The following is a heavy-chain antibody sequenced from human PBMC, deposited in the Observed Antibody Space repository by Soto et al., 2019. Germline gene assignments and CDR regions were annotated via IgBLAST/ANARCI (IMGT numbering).Heavy chain of an antibody. D-gene: IGHD3-10*01. J-gene: IGHJ2*01. CDR1: GGPFSSHT. CDR3: ARPDFGDYWYFDL. CDR2: IIPALGTT. V-gene: IGHV1-69*08. Sequence: QDQLVQSGAEVKKPGSSVKVSCKAFGGPFSSHTFSWVRQAPGQGLEWMGRIIPALGTTTYAQKFQGRVRITGAESVTTVYMELNSLRTVDTAVFYCARPDFGDYWYFDLWGRGTLVTVSS.